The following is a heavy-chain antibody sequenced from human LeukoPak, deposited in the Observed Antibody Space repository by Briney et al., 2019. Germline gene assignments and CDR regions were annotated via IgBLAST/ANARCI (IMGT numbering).Heavy chain of an antibody. D-gene: IGHD3-22*01. CDR3: ARSYSGSSGYSDFDS. CDR2: IIPGFGTA. Sequence: ASVKVSCKASGGTFSNYAITWVRQAPGQGLEWMGGIIPGFGTANYAQNFQGRVTITTDESTSTAYMELRSLRFEDTAVYYCARSYSGSSGYSDFDSWGQGTLVTVSS. J-gene: IGHJ4*02. V-gene: IGHV1-69*05. CDR1: GGTFSNYA.